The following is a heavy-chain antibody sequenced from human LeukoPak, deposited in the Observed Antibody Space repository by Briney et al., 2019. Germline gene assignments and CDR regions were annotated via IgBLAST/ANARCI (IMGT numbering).Heavy chain of an antibody. CDR3: ARDLMDWITMLRGVISFDY. V-gene: IGHV7-4-1*02. Sequence: ASVKVSCKASGYTFTNYAMNWVRQAPGQGLEWMGWIYTNTGNPTYAQGFTGRFVFSLDTSVSTAYLQISSLKAEDTAVYYCARDLMDWITMLRGVISFDYWGQGTLVTVSS. CDR1: GYTFTNYA. J-gene: IGHJ4*02. D-gene: IGHD3-10*01. CDR2: IYTNTGNP.